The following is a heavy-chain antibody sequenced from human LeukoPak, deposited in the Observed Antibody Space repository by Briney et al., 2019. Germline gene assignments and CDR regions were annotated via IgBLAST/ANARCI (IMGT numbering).Heavy chain of an antibody. J-gene: IGHJ4*02. Sequence: PSETLSLTCTVSGGSISSYYWSWIRQPPGKGLEWIGYIYYSGSTNYNPSLKSRVTISVDTSKNQFSLKLSSVTAADTAVYYCAAGRGTMVDYWGQGTLVTVSS. CDR1: GGSISSYY. CDR3: AAGRGTMVDY. CDR2: IYYSGST. D-gene: IGHD3-3*01. V-gene: IGHV4-59*08.